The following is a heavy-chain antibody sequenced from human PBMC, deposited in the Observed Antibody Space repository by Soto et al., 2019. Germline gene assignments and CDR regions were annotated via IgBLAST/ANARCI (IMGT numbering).Heavy chain of an antibody. V-gene: IGHV3-73*01. D-gene: IGHD2-15*01. CDR2: IRSKANSYAT. J-gene: IGHJ4*02. CDR3: TRLGYCSGGSCYIDY. CDR1: GFTFSGSA. Sequence: GGSLRLSCAASGFTFSGSAMHWVRQASGKGLEWVGRIRSKANSYATAYAASVKGRFTISRDDSKNTAYLQMNSLKTEDTAVYYCTRLGYCSGGSCYIDYWGQGTLVTVSS.